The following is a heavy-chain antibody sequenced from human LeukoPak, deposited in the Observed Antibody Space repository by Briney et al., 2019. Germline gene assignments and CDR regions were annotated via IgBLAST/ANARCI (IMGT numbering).Heavy chain of an antibody. J-gene: IGHJ6*02. CDR1: GFTFSSYA. V-gene: IGHV3-23*01. Sequence: GGSLRLSCAASGFTFSSYAMSWVRQAPGKGLEWVSAISGSGGSTYYADSVKGRFTISRDNSKNTLYLQMSSLRAEDTAVYYCAKDPTYYYGSGSLYGMDVWGQGTTVTVSS. CDR3: AKDPTYYYGSGSLYGMDV. CDR2: ISGSGGST. D-gene: IGHD3-10*01.